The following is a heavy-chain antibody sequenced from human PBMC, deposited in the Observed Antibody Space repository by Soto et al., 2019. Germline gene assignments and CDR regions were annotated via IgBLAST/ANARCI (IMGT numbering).Heavy chain of an antibody. CDR1: GFTFSSYA. V-gene: IGHV3-23*01. Sequence: LRLSCAASGFTFSSYAMSWVRQSPCKGLDLVSAISGSGGSTYYADSVKGRFTISRDNSKNTLYLQMNSLRAEDTAVYYCARESTGIAAAGPLDYWGQGTLVTVSS. CDR2: ISGSGGST. CDR3: ARESTGIAAAGPLDY. D-gene: IGHD6-13*01. J-gene: IGHJ4*02.